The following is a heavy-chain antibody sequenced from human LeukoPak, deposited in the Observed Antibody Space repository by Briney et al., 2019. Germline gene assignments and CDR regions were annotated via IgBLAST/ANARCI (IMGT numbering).Heavy chain of an antibody. CDR1: GYTFTSYD. D-gene: IGHD3-22*01. V-gene: IGHV1-8*01. CDR2: MNPNSGNT. Sequence: ASVKVSCKASGYTFTSYDINWVRQATGQGLEWMGWMNPNSGNTGYAQKFQGRVTMTRNTSISTAYMERSSLRSEDTAVYYCASSGYYDSSGYGEYWGQGTLVTVSS. CDR3: ASSGYYDSSGYGEY. J-gene: IGHJ4*02.